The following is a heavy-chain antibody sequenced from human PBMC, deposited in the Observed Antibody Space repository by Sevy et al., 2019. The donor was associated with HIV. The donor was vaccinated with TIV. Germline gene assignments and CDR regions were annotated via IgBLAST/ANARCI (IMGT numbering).Heavy chain of an antibody. D-gene: IGHD1-26*01. CDR3: GKIVLRIVETTKDRLDN. Sequence: GGSLRLSCAASGFTFSNYAMTWVRQAPGKGLEWVSGISDGGGSTDYADSVKGRFTITRDNSRNTLYLQMNSLRVEDAAEYYCGKIVLRIVETTKDRLDNWGQGTLVTVSS. CDR2: ISDGGGST. CDR1: GFTFSNYA. V-gene: IGHV3-23*01. J-gene: IGHJ4*02.